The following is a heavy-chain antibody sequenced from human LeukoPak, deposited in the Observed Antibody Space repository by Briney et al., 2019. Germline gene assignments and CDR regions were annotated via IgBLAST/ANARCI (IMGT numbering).Heavy chain of an antibody. CDR2: INEDGSRW. V-gene: IGHV3-7*01. Sequence: GSLRLSCAASGFTFSDYWMTWVRQAPGKGLEWVANINEDGSRWMYADSLRGRFTISRDNAKNSLYLQMDSLRAEDTAVYYCATSMVVAAFDYWGQGTLVTVSS. CDR3: ATSMVVAAFDY. J-gene: IGHJ4*02. D-gene: IGHD2-15*01. CDR1: GFTFSDYW.